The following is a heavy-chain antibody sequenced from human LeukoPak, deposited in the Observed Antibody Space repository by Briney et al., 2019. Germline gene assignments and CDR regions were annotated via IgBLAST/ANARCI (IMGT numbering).Heavy chain of an antibody. J-gene: IGHJ5*02. CDR3: AKRGRIVVVTAVYNWFDP. CDR1: GGSFSGYY. V-gene: IGHV4-34*01. D-gene: IGHD2-21*02. Sequence: SETLSLTCAVYGGSFSGYYWSWIRQPPGKGLEWIGEINHSGSTNYNPSLKSRVTISVDTSKNQLSLKLSSVTAADTAVYYCAKRGRIVVVTAVYNWFDPWGQGTLVTVSS. CDR2: INHSGST.